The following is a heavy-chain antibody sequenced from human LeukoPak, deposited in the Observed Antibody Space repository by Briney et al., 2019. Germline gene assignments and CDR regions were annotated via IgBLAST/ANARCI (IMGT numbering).Heavy chain of an antibody. CDR3: ARERTGIQLPKMDNYYYMDV. V-gene: IGHV4-4*07. Sequence: SETLSLTCTVSGGSISSYYWSWIRQPAGKGLEWIGRIYTSGSTNYNPSLKSRVTMSVDTSKNQFSLKLSSVTAADTAVYYCARERTGIQLPKMDNYYYMDVWGKGTTVTISS. D-gene: IGHD5-18*01. CDR2: IYTSGST. CDR1: GGSISSYY. J-gene: IGHJ6*03.